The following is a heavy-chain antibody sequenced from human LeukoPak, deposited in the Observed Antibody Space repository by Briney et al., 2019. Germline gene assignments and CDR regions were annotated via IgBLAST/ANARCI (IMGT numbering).Heavy chain of an antibody. CDR1: GFTFSSYA. CDR3: ATSPRGWYYFDY. D-gene: IGHD2-15*01. J-gene: IGHJ4*02. V-gene: IGHV3-23*01. Sequence: PGGSLRLSCAASGFTFSSYAMSWVRQAPGKGLEWVSAISGSGGSTYYADSVMGRFTISRDNSKNTLYLQMNSLRAEDTAVYYCATSPRGWYYFDYWGQGTLVTVSS. CDR2: ISGSGGST.